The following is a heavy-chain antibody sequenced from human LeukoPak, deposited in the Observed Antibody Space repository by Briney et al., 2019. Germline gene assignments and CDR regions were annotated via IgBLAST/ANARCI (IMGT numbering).Heavy chain of an antibody. Sequence: GGSLRLSCAASGSTFSTYTMNWVRQAPGKGLEWVSSISSSSSYIYYADSVKGRFTISRDNAKNSLFLQMDSLRAEDTALYYCASGNYYYYYMDVWGKGTTVTVSS. V-gene: IGHV3-21*01. J-gene: IGHJ6*03. D-gene: IGHD2-15*01. CDR2: ISSSSSYI. CDR3: ASGNYYYYYMDV. CDR1: GSTFSTYT.